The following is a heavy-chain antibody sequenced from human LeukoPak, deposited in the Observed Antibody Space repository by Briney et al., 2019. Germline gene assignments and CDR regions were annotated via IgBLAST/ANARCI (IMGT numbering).Heavy chain of an antibody. CDR1: GLTISNSW. CDR3: ANQQIYFDSSGYPHDSLDT. Sequence: GGSLRLSCAASGLTISNSWMNWVRQAPGKGLEWLASIRRDGSEKHYVDSVQGRFTISRDNAKSSVYLEMIKLRAEDTAVYYCANQQIYFDSSGYPHDSLDTWGQGTMVTVSS. CDR2: IRRDGSEK. D-gene: IGHD3-22*01. V-gene: IGHV3-7*01. J-gene: IGHJ3*02.